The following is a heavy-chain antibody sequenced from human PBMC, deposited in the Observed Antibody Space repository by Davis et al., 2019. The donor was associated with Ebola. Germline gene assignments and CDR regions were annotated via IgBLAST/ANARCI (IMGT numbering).Heavy chain of an antibody. J-gene: IGHJ6*02. CDR1: GGTFSSYA. V-gene: IGHV1-69*06. CDR3: ARVPKGVFCSGGSCYHYGMDV. Sequence: AASVKVSCKASGGTFSSYAISWVRQAPGQGLEWMGGIIPIFGTANYAQKFQGRVTITADKSTSTAYMELSSLRSEDTAVYYCARVPKGVFCSGGSCYHYGMDVWGQGTTVTVSS. D-gene: IGHD2-15*01. CDR2: IIPIFGTA.